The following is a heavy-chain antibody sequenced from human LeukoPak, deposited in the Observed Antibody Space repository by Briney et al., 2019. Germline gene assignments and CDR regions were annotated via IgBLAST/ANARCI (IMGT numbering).Heavy chain of an antibody. V-gene: IGHV4-59*12. CDR3: ARGQYSSSWYNWFDP. CDR2: VYYTGST. D-gene: IGHD6-13*01. J-gene: IGHJ5*02. Sequence: SETLSLTCTVSGVSISSYYWSWVRQPPGKGLEWIGYVYYTGSTNYNPSLKSRVTISVDTSKNQFSLKLSSVTAADTAVYYCARGQYSSSWYNWFDPWGQGTLVTVSS. CDR1: GVSISSYY.